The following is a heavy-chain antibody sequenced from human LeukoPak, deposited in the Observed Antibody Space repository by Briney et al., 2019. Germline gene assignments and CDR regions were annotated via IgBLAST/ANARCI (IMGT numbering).Heavy chain of an antibody. CDR3: ARDYYDSSGFGAFDI. J-gene: IGHJ3*02. Sequence: ASVKVSCKASGYTFTGYYKNWVRQAPGQGIEWMGWINPNSGGTNYAQTFQVRVTMTRSTSITTAHMELSRLRSDDTAVYYCARDYYDSSGFGAFDIWGQGTMVTVSS. D-gene: IGHD3-22*01. V-gene: IGHV1-2*02. CDR2: INPNSGGT. CDR1: GYTFTGYY.